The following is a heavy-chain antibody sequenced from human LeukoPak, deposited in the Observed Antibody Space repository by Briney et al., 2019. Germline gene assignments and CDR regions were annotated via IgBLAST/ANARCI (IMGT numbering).Heavy chain of an antibody. CDR2: FDPEDGET. Sequence: ASVKVSYKVSGYTLTELSMHWVRQAPGKGLEWMGGFDPEDGETIYAQKFQGRVTMTEDTSTDTAYMELSSLRSEDTAVYYCATPGGLRLGELSLYYYWGQGTLVTVSS. CDR3: ATPGGLRLGELSLYYY. D-gene: IGHD3-16*02. CDR1: GYTLTELS. V-gene: IGHV1-24*01. J-gene: IGHJ4*02.